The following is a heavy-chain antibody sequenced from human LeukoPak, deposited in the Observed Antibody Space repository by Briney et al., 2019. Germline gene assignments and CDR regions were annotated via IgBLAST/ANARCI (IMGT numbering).Heavy chain of an antibody. Sequence: GGSLRLSCAASGFTFSSYSMNWVRQAPGKGLEWVSYISSSGSTIYYADSVKGRFTISRDNAKNSLYLQMNSLRAEDTAVYYCARDRVFYDFWSGYYKAYYFDYWGQGTLVTVSS. V-gene: IGHV3-48*04. CDR1: GFTFSSYS. J-gene: IGHJ4*02. CDR2: ISSSGSTI. D-gene: IGHD3-3*01. CDR3: ARDRVFYDFWSGYYKAYYFDY.